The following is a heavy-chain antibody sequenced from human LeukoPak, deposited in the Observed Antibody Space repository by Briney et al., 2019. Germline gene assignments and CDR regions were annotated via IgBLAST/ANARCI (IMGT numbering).Heavy chain of an antibody. CDR3: VGGSGWPPEY. J-gene: IGHJ4*02. V-gene: IGHV3-7*01. CDR2: IKQDGTDR. D-gene: IGHD6-19*01. Sequence: PGGSLRLSCAASGFTFSSYWMNWVRQAPGKGLEWLAIIKQDGTDRFYVDSVEGRFTISRDNARNSLYLQMNSLRDEDTAVYFCVGGSGWPPEYWGQGALVAVSS. CDR1: GFTFSSYW.